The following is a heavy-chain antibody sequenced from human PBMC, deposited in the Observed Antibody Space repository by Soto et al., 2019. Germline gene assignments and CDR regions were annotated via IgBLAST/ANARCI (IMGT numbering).Heavy chain of an antibody. CDR2: VRSDGDTT. J-gene: IGHJ4*02. CDR1: GFTFSRYG. Sequence: EVQVLESGGGLVQPGGSLRLSCAASGFTFSRYGMNWVRQAPGKGLEWVSGVRSDGDTTYNADSVKGRFTVSRDNFRNTVDLQMNNLRVEDTAVYYCAKGKGVRATPDGANCWGQGTLVTVSP. V-gene: IGHV3-23*01. D-gene: IGHD3-3*01. CDR3: AKGKGVRATPDGANC.